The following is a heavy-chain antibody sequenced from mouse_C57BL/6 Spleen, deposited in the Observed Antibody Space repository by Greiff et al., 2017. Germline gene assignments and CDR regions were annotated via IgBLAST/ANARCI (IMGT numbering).Heavy chain of an antibody. CDR1: GYSITSGYY. CDR3: SRESIYYDYDWFAY. D-gene: IGHD2-4*01. Sequence: VQLKESGPGLVKPSQSLSLTCSVTGYSITSGYYWNWIRQFPGNKREWMGYISYDGSNNYNPSLKNRISITRDTSKNQFFLKLNSVTTEDTATYYCSRESIYYDYDWFAYWGQGTLVTVSA. V-gene: IGHV3-6*01. CDR2: ISYDGSN. J-gene: IGHJ3*01.